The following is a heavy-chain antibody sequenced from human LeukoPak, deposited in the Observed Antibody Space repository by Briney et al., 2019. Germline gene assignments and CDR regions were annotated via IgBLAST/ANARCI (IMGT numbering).Heavy chain of an antibody. D-gene: IGHD3-16*01. CDR1: GFSFSSYW. CDR2: IKQDGSEK. V-gene: IGHV3-7*01. Sequence: GGSLRLSCAASGFSFSSYWMSWVRQAPGKGLEWVANIKQDGSEKYYVDSVKGRFTVSRDNAKNSLYPQMNSLRAEDTAVYYCVGHSDYWGQGTLVTVSS. J-gene: IGHJ4*02. CDR3: VGHSDY.